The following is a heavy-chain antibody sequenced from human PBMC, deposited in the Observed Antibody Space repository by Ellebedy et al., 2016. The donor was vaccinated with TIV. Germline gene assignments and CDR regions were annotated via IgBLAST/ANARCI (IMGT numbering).Heavy chain of an antibody. CDR2: IYYSGSS. V-gene: IGHV4-59*05. CDR3: ARWFGELLYVRWFDP. Sequence: SETLSLTCSVSGGSISSYHWSWIRQPPGKGLEWIGSIYYSGSSDYNPSLKSRVTISADTSRNQFSLRLSSVTAADTAVYYCARWFGELLYVRWFDPWGQGTLVTVSS. CDR1: GGSISSYH. D-gene: IGHD3-10*01. J-gene: IGHJ5*02.